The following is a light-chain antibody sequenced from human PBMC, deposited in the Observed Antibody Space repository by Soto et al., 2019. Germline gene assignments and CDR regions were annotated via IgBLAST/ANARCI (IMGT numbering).Light chain of an antibody. Sequence: DIVLTQSPATLPLYQGERATLSCRASQSVSTYLAWYQQKPGQAPRLLIYGASTRATGIPARFSGSGSGTEFTLTISSLQSEDFAVYYCQQYNNWPPWTFGQGTNVDIK. J-gene: IGKJ1*01. V-gene: IGKV3-15*01. CDR1: QSVSTY. CDR3: QQYNNWPPWT. CDR2: GAS.